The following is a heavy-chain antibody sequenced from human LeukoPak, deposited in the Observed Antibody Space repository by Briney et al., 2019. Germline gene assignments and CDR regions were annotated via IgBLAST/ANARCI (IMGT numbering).Heavy chain of an antibody. Sequence: PGGSLRLSCAASGFTFGSYAMSWVRQDPGEGLEWVSGISGSGGSTYYADSVKGRFTISRDNSKNTLYLQMNSLRAEDTAVYSCAKSDVTIFGVVPQQQFDCWGQGTLVTVSS. J-gene: IGHJ4*02. D-gene: IGHD3-3*01. CDR1: GFTFGSYA. CDR2: ISGSGGST. CDR3: AKSDVTIFGVVPQQQFDC. V-gene: IGHV3-23*01.